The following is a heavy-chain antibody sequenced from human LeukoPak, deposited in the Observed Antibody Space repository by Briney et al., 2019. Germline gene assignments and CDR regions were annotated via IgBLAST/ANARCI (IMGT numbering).Heavy chain of an antibody. V-gene: IGHV4-39*01. Sequence: SETLSLICTISSGTISSSSYYWGWIRQRLGKGLEWIGSIFYSGSTYYNPSLKSRVNISVDTSKNQFSLKLSSLTAADTAVYYCATQYSWFGDVYWGQGTLVTVSS. CDR1: SGTISSSSYY. D-gene: IGHD3-10*01. CDR2: IFYSGST. CDR3: ATQYSWFGDVY. J-gene: IGHJ4*02.